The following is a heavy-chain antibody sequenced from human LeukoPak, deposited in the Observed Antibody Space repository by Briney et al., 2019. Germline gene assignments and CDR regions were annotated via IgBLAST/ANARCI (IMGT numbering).Heavy chain of an antibody. Sequence: SQTLSLTCTVSGGSIGSGGYYWSWIRQHPGKGLEWIGYIYDSGSTYYNPSLKSRVTISVDTSQNQFSLKLSSVTAADTAVYYCARSTVSSWTMSDYWGQGTLVTVSS. CDR1: GGSIGSGGYY. J-gene: IGHJ4*02. CDR3: ARSTVSSWTMSDY. CDR2: IYDSGST. V-gene: IGHV4-31*03. D-gene: IGHD3-10*01.